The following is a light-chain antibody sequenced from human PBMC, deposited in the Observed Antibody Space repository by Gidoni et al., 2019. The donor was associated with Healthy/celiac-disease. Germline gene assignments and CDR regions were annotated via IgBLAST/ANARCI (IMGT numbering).Light chain of an antibody. J-gene: IGKJ1*01. V-gene: IGKV1-39*01. CDR1: QSISSY. Sequence: DIQMTQSPSSLSASVGDRVTITCRASQSISSYLNWYQQKPGKAPKLLIYAASSLQSGVPSRFSGSGSGTDFTLTISRLQTEDFATYYCQQSYSTRGTFGQGTKVEIK. CDR3: QQSYSTRGT. CDR2: AAS.